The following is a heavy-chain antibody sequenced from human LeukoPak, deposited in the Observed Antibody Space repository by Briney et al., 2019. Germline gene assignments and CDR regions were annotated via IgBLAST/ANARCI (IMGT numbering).Heavy chain of an antibody. D-gene: IGHD3-22*01. CDR3: ARDIQPKDDKSRYPFDY. V-gene: IGHV3-30-3*01. CDR2: TSYDGSKK. J-gene: IGHJ4*02. CDR1: GFNFSKYP. Sequence: PGRSLRLSCAASGFNFSKYPMYWVRQAPGKGLEWVAVTSYDGSKKYYADSVRGRYTISRDNAKTTLYLQMNSLRTEDTAVYFCARDIQPKDDKSRYPFDYWGQGTRVTVSS.